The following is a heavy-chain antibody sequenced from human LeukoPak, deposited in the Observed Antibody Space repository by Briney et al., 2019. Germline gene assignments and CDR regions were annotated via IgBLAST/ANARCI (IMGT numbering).Heavy chain of an antibody. V-gene: IGHV3-53*01. CDR1: GFTVSSTY. J-gene: IGHJ4*02. Sequence: PGGSLRLSCAASGFTVSSTYMSWVRQAPGKGLEGVSIIYSAGSTYYADSVKGRFTISRDNSKNTLYLQMNSLRAEDTAVYYCAKGHCTNGICWLDWGQGTLVTVSS. CDR3: AKGHCTNGICWLD. CDR2: IYSAGST. D-gene: IGHD2-8*01.